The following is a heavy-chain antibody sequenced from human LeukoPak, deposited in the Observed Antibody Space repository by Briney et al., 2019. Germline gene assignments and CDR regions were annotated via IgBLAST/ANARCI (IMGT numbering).Heavy chain of an antibody. CDR2: IYPGDSET. CDR1: GNTFTNYW. D-gene: IGHD3-3*01. J-gene: IGHJ4*02. V-gene: IGHV5-51*01. CDR3: ARLSTRLLDH. Sequence: GESLKISCKGSGNTFTNYWIGWVRQLPGKGLEWMGIIYPGDSETRYSPSFQGQVTMSVVKSSSTAYLQWATLKASDTAIYFCARLSTRLLDHWGQGTRVTVSS.